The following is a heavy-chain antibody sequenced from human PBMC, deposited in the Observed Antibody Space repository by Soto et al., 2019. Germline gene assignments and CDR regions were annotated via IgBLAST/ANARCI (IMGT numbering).Heavy chain of an antibody. Sequence: QVQLVQSGAEVKKPGSSVKVSCKASGGTFSSYAISWVRQAPGQGLEWMGGIIPIFGTANYAQKFQGRVTITADESTSTAYMELSSLTSEDTAVYYCARVDVVVIAATPFAYWYFDLWGRGSLVPVSS. CDR2: IIPIFGTA. D-gene: IGHD2-15*01. CDR1: GGTFSSYA. V-gene: IGHV1-69*01. J-gene: IGHJ2*01. CDR3: ARVDVVVIAATPFAYWYFDL.